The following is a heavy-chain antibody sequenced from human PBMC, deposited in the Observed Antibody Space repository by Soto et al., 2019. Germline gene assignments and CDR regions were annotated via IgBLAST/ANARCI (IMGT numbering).Heavy chain of an antibody. CDR1: GYIFVNYG. J-gene: IGHJ6*02. D-gene: IGHD3-16*01. CDR2: ISPYSGST. V-gene: IGHV1-18*01. Sequence: QVQLVQSGDEVRKPGSSVKVSCKASGYIFVNYGIAWVRQAPGQGLEWMGWISPYSGSTHYASKVQGRLTMTTDTSTSTAYMALGSLTSDDTAVYYCAMADNYVTPTPQDVWGQGTTVTVSS. CDR3: AMADNYVTPTPQDV.